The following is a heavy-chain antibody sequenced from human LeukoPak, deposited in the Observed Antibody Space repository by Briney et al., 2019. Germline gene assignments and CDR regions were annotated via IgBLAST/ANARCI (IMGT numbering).Heavy chain of an antibody. J-gene: IGHJ4*02. D-gene: IGHD6-13*01. V-gene: IGHV4-59*01. Sequence: SETLSLTCTVSGGSISSYYWSWIRQPPGKGLEWIGYIYYSGSTSYNPSLKSRVTISVDTSKNQFSLKLSSVTAADTAVYYCARGGVAAAGEQAGFDYWGQGTLVTVSS. CDR1: GGSISSYY. CDR2: IYYSGST. CDR3: ARGGVAAAGEQAGFDY.